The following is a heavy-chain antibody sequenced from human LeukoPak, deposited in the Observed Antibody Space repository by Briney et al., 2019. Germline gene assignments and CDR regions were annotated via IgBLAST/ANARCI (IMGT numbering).Heavy chain of an antibody. CDR2: INSGSTHI. CDR3: ARLGGIYRCYVEGAQNDG. Sequence: PRGSLRLSCAASGFTFTIHSMNWVPQAPGKGLDWVSAINSGSTHIYYADTVKGRFTISRDNAKNSLYLQMNSLRADDTAVYYCARLGGIYRCYVEGAQNDGWGQGALVTVSS. V-gene: IGHV3-21*01. CDR1: GFTFTIHS. D-gene: IGHD5-12*01. J-gene: IGHJ4*02.